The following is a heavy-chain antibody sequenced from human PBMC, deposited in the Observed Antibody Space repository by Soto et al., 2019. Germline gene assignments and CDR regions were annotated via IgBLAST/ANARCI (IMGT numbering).Heavy chain of an antibody. Sequence: QVQLVQSGAEVRKPGASVTVSCRSSGDSFNDYYIHWVRQAPGQGIEWMGWINPNGGVTKYAQKFQSWVSMTSYTSIRTVDMQLSRLRSDDTAVYYCARESGGATPTLDYYSFYMEVWGTGTTVTVSS. V-gene: IGHV1-2*04. CDR3: ARESGGATPTLDYYSFYMEV. CDR1: GDSFNDYY. D-gene: IGHD5-12*01. CDR2: INPNGGVT. J-gene: IGHJ6*03.